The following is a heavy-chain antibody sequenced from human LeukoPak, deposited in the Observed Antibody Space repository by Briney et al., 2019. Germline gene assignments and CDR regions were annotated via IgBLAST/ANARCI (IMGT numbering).Heavy chain of an antibody. CDR1: GFSFRSYH. CDR3: ARGRYMPRGYFDY. D-gene: IGHD5-24*01. CDR2: INSVSSSI. J-gene: IGHJ4*02. V-gene: IGHV3-21*01. Sequence: KPGGSLRLSCAASGFSFRSYHMNWVRQAPGKGLELVSSINSVSSSIYYADSVKGRFTISRDNDKSSLYLQMNSLRAEDTAVYYCARGRYMPRGYFDYWGQGTLVTVSS.